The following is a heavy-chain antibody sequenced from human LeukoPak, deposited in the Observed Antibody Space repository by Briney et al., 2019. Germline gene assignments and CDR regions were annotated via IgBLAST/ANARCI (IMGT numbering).Heavy chain of an antibody. Sequence: GSVTVSCKGSGDTFTSYYIKWGRQAHGQGLEWMGWMNPNSGNTGYAQKFQGRVTMTRNTSISTAYMELSSLRSEDTAVYYCARGAVWHWGQGTLVTVSS. J-gene: IGHJ4*02. CDR1: GDTFTSYY. V-gene: IGHV1-8*01. CDR2: MNPNSGNT. CDR3: ARGAVWH. D-gene: IGHD3-16*01.